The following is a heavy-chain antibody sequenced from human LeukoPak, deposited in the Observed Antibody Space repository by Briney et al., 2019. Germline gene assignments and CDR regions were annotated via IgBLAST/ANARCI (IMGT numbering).Heavy chain of an antibody. Sequence: PSETLSLTCAVYGGSFSGYYWSWIRQPPGKGLEWIGEINHSGSTNYNPSLKSRVTISVDTSKNQFSLKLSSVTAADTAVYYCARDNSYAYDYWGQGTLVTVSS. V-gene: IGHV4-34*01. CDR2: INHSGST. J-gene: IGHJ4*02. D-gene: IGHD5-18*01. CDR1: GGSFSGYY. CDR3: ARDNSYAYDY.